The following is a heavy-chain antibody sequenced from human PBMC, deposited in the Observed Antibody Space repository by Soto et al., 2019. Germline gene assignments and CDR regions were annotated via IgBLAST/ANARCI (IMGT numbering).Heavy chain of an antibody. J-gene: IGHJ4*02. V-gene: IGHV4-39*01. Sequence: SETLSLTCTVSGGSISSSSYYWGWIRQPPGKGLEWIGSIYYSGSTYYNPSLKSRVTISVDTSKNQFSLKLSSVTAADTAVYYCARGPSNIVVVVAATGRGYFDYWGQGTLVTVSS. CDR1: GGSISSSSYY. CDR2: IYYSGST. CDR3: ARGPSNIVVVVAATGRGYFDY. D-gene: IGHD2-15*01.